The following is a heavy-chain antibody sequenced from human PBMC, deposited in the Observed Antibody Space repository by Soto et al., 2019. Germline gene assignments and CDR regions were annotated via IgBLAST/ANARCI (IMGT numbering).Heavy chain of an antibody. V-gene: IGHV4-59*01. CDR1: GGSISSYY. D-gene: IGHD6-13*01. CDR2: IYYSGST. Sequence: PSETLSLTCTVSGGSISSYYWSWIRQPPGKGLEWIGYIYYSGSTNYNPSLKSRVTISVDTSKNQLSLKLSSVTAADTAVYCGARGVRARYNRFSSSWKSEYYYMDVWGKGTTVTDSS. CDR3: ARGVRARYNRFSSSWKSEYYYMDV. J-gene: IGHJ6*03.